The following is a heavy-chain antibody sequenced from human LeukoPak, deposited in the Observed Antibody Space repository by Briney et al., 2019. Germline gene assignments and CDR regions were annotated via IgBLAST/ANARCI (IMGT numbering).Heavy chain of an antibody. J-gene: IGHJ1*01. CDR1: GGSISSSSYY. V-gene: IGHV4-39*07. CDR2: INHSGST. CDR3: ARGPSYFQH. Sequence: SETLSLTCTVSGGSISSSSYYWGWIRQPPGKGLEWIGEINHSGSTNYNPSLKSRVTISVDTSRNQFSLKLSSVTAADTAVYYCARGPSYFQHWGQGTLVTVSS.